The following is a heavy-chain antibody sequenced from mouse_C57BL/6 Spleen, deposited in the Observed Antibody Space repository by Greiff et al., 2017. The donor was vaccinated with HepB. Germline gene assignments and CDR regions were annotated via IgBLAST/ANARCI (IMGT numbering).Heavy chain of an antibody. CDR1: GYAFTNYL. J-gene: IGHJ4*01. V-gene: IGHV1-54*01. Sequence: VQLQQSGAELVRPGTSVKVSCKASGYAFTNYLIEWVKQRPGQGLEWIGVINPGSGGTNYNEKFKGKATLTADKSSSTAYMQLSSLTSEDSAVYCCARSTMITATASYAMDYWGQGTSVTVSS. D-gene: IGHD2-4*01. CDR3: ARSTMITATASYAMDY. CDR2: INPGSGGT.